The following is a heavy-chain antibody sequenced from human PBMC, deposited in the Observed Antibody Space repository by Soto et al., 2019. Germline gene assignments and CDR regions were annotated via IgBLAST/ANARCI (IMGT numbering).Heavy chain of an antibody. CDR2: IIPIFGTA. CDR1: GGTFSSYA. J-gene: IGHJ5*02. CDR3: ARGPIVVVVAAVIGGFDP. D-gene: IGHD2-15*01. Sequence: ASGKVSCKASGGTFSSYAISWVRQAPGQGLEWMGGIIPIFGTANYAQKFQGRVTITADESTSTAYMELSSLRSEDTAVYYCARGPIVVVVAAVIGGFDPWGQGTLVTVSS. V-gene: IGHV1-69*13.